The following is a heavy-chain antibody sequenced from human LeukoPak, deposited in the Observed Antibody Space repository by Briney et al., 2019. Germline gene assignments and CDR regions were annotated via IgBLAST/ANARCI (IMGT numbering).Heavy chain of an antibody. J-gene: IGHJ3*02. Sequence: ASVKVSCKASGYTFTSYDINWVRQATGQGLEWMGWMNPNSGNTGYAQKFQGRVSMTRNTSISTAYMELSSLRSEDTAVYYCARLYCSSTSCWFGAFDIWGQGTMVTVSS. CDR2: MNPNSGNT. V-gene: IGHV1-8*01. D-gene: IGHD2-2*01. CDR1: GYTFTSYD. CDR3: ARLYCSSTSCWFGAFDI.